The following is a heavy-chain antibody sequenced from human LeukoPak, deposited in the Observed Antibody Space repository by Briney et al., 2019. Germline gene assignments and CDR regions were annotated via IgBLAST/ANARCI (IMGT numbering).Heavy chain of an antibody. J-gene: IGHJ6*02. Sequence: SETLSLTCTVSGGSVSSADYYWSWIRHPPGKGLEWIGYVHHTGSADYNPSLKSRVTISIDMSKSQFSLTLTSATAADTAIYYCVRDSWDYIAMDVWGPGTTVTVSS. V-gene: IGHV4-61*08. CDR3: VRDSWDYIAMDV. CDR1: GGSVSSADYY. CDR2: VHHTGSA. D-gene: IGHD1-7*01.